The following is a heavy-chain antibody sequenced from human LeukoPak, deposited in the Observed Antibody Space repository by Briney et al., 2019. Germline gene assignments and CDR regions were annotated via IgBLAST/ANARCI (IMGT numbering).Heavy chain of an antibody. CDR2: ITYSSGYT. Sequence: GGSLRLSCAASGFTFSSYDMSWVRQAPGKGLEWVSGITYSSGYTYYADSVKGRFTISRDNSRNTLYLQMNSLRAEDTAVYYCAKDPSDLGGSGSNNYFDGWGQGTLVTVSS. CDR3: AKDPSDLGGSGSNNYFDG. CDR1: GFTFSSYD. V-gene: IGHV3-23*01. J-gene: IGHJ4*02. D-gene: IGHD3-10*01.